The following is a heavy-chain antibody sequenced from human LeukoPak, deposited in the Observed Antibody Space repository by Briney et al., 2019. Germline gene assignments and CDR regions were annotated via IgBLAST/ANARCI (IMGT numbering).Heavy chain of an antibody. V-gene: IGHV4-59*01. CDR2: IYYSGST. Sequence: SETLSLTCTVSGGSISSYYWSWIRQPPGKGLEWIGYIYYSGSTNYNPSLKSRVTISVDTSKNQFSLKLSSVTAADTAVYYCARGNVDIVATYWFDPWGQGTLVTVSS. CDR3: ARGNVDIVATYWFDP. CDR1: GGSISSYY. J-gene: IGHJ5*02. D-gene: IGHD5-12*01.